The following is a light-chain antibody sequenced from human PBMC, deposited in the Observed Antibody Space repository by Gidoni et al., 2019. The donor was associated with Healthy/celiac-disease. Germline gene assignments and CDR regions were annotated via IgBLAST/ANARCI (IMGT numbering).Light chain of an antibody. CDR3: QQYITSPFT. CDR1: QSVSGNS. V-gene: IGKV3-20*01. J-gene: IGKJ3*01. Sequence: LTQSPGTLSLSPGERATLSCKASQSVSGNSIAWYQHKPGQAPRLLIYGASTRASGIADRFSGSGSGTDFTLTIFRLEPEDFAVYYCQQYITSPFTFGPGSKVDFK. CDR2: GAS.